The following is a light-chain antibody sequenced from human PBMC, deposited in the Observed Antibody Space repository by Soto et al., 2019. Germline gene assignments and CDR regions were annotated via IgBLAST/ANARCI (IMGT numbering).Light chain of an antibody. Sequence: SYELTQPPSVSVAPGKTARITCGGNNIGSKSVHWYQQKPGQAPVLGIYYDSDRPSGIPERFSGYNSGNTATLTISRVEAGDEADYYCQVWDSSSDHPGFGTGTKLTVL. V-gene: IGLV3-21*04. CDR2: YDS. CDR1: NIGSKS. CDR3: QVWDSSSDHPG. J-gene: IGLJ1*01.